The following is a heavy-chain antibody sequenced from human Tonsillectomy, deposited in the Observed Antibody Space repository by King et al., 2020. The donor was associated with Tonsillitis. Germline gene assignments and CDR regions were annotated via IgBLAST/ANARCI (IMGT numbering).Heavy chain of an antibody. J-gene: IGHJ4*02. V-gene: IGHV3-21*01. CDR2: ISSSSSYI. CDR3: ARDVLGGHYSSYYFDY. D-gene: IGHD3-10*01. Sequence: VQLVESGGGLVKPGGSLRLSCAASGFTFSSYSMNWVRQAPGKGLEWVSSISSSSSYIYYADSVKGRFTISRDNAKNSLYLQMNSLRAEDTAVYYCARDVLGGHYSSYYFDYWGQGTLVTVSS. CDR1: GFTFSSYS.